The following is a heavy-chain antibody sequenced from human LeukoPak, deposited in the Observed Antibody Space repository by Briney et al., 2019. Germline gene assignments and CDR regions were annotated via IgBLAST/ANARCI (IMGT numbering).Heavy chain of an antibody. V-gene: IGHV4-30-4*01. D-gene: IGHD6-13*01. CDR2: IYYSGST. J-gene: IGHJ5*02. CDR1: GGSISSGDYY. CDR3: ARATLLRYSSSWYGRNWFDP. Sequence: NPSQTLSLTCTVSGGSISSGDYYWSWIRQPPGKGLEWIGYIYYSGSTYYNPSLKSRVTISVDTSKNQFSLKLSSVTAADTAVYYCARATLLRYSSSWYGRNWFDPWGQGTLVTVSS.